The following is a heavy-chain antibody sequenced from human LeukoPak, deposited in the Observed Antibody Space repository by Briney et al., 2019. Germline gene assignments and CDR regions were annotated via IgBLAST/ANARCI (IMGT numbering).Heavy chain of an antibody. J-gene: IGHJ5*02. CDR1: GYTFTSYA. V-gene: IGHV1-2*02. Sequence: ASVKVSCKASGYTFTSYAMNWVRQAPGQGLEWMGWINPNSGGTNYAQKFQGRVTMTRDTSISTAYMELSRLRSDDTAVYYCAREGDWFDPWGQGTLVTVSS. CDR3: AREGDWFDP. CDR2: INPNSGGT.